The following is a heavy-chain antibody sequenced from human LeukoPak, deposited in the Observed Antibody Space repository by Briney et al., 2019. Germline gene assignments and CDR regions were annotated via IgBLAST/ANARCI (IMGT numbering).Heavy chain of an antibody. Sequence: PSETLTLTCTASGGAITSSSYYWDWLRQPPGKGLEWIWTISNSGTTYYNPSLKSRVTISVDTSKNNCSLKLSSVTAAVTAVYYFSRRNYPYYFELWVQGNLVTVSS. V-gene: IGHV4-39*02. CDR1: GGAITSSSYY. CDR3: SRRNYPYYFEL. J-gene: IGHJ4*01. D-gene: IGHD3-10*01. CDR2: ISNSGTT.